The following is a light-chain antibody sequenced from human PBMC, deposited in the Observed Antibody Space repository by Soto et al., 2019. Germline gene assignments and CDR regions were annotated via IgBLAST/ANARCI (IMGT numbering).Light chain of an antibody. CDR2: YDN. CDR1: NIGSKS. CDR3: QVWDSSSDHVV. V-gene: IGLV3-21*04. J-gene: IGLJ2*01. Sequence: SYELTQPPSVSVAPGKTARITCGGNNIGSKSVHWYQQKPGQAPVLVIYYDNDRPSGIPERFSGSNSGNTATLTISRLEAGDEADYYCQVWDSSSDHVVFGGGTKLTVL.